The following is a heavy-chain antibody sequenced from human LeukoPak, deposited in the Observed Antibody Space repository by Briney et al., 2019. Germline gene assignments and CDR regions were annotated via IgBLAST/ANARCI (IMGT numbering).Heavy chain of an antibody. Sequence: SETLSLTCTVSGGSISSNSYYWGWIRQPPGKGLEWIASICYSGSTSYNPSLKSRVTISVDTSKKQFSLKLSSVTAADTAVYNCARHLDYFVSGSYPLYYFDYWGQGTLVTVSS. D-gene: IGHD3-10*01. CDR1: GGSISSNSYY. V-gene: IGHV4-39*01. CDR2: ICYSGST. J-gene: IGHJ4*02. CDR3: ARHLDYFVSGSYPLYYFDY.